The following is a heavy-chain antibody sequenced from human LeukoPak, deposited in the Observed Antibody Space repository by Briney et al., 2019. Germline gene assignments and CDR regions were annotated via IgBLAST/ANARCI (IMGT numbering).Heavy chain of an antibody. Sequence: GGSLRLSCAASGFTFSSYSMNWVRQASGKGLEWVSSISSSSSYIYYADSVKGRFTISRDNAKNSLYLQMNSLRAEDTAVYYCARESSIAARPDSRGGFYYYGMDVWGQGTTVTVSS. CDR2: ISSSSSYI. D-gene: IGHD6-6*01. CDR1: GFTFSSYS. J-gene: IGHJ6*02. V-gene: IGHV3-21*01. CDR3: ARESSIAARPDSRGGFYYYGMDV.